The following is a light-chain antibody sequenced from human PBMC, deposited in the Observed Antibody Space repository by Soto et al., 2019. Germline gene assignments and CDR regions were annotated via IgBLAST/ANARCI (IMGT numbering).Light chain of an antibody. CDR3: QVWYSSTDLYV. CDR1: NIGSES. Sequence: SYELTQPPSVSVAPGQTARITCGGNNIGSESVHWYQQRPGQAPVLVVYDDSDRPSGIPERFSGSNSANTATLIISRVEAGDEADYYCQVWYSSTDLYVFGSGTKLTVL. J-gene: IGLJ1*01. V-gene: IGLV3-21*02. CDR2: DDS.